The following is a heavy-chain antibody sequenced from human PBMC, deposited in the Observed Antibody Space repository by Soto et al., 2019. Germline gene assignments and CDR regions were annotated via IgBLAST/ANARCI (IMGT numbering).Heavy chain of an antibody. CDR1: GGSFSGYY. D-gene: IGHD5-12*01. CDR3: ARGLSRGYDRGSWFDP. CDR2: INHSGST. Sequence: SETLSLTCAVYGGSFSGYYWSWIRQPPGKGLEWIGEINHSGSTNYNPSLKSRVTISVDTSKNQFSLKLSSVTAADTAVYYCARGLSRGYDRGSWFDPWGQGTLVTVSS. V-gene: IGHV4-34*01. J-gene: IGHJ5*02.